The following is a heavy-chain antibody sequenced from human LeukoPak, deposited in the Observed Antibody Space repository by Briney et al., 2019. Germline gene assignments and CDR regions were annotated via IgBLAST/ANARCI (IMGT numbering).Heavy chain of an antibody. CDR3: TREMAMYYDFWSGYQPFDY. J-gene: IGHJ4*02. D-gene: IGHD3-3*01. Sequence: PGRSLRLSCTASGFTFGDYAMSWFRQAPGKGLEWVGFIRSKAYGGTTEYAASVKGRFTTSRDDSKSIAYLQMNSLKTEDTAVYYCTREMAMYYDFWSGYQPFDYWGQGTLVTVSS. CDR2: IRSKAYGGTT. V-gene: IGHV3-49*03. CDR1: GFTFGDYA.